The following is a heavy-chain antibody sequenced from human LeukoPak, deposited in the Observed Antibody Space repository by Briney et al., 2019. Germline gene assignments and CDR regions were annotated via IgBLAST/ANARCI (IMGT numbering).Heavy chain of an antibody. CDR2: IKEDGTET. D-gene: IGHD5-24*01. Sequence: PGGSLRLSCAASGLTSTNAWMSWVRQAPGKGLEWVANIKEDGTETYYVDSVKGRFTISRDNAKNSLYLQMNSLRVEDTAVYYCAKEGRSLQTYWGQGTLVTVSS. J-gene: IGHJ4*02. CDR1: GLTSTNAW. CDR3: AKEGRSLQTY. V-gene: IGHV3-7*03.